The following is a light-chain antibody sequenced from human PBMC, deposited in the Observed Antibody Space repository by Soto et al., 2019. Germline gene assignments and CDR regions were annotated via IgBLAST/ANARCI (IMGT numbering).Light chain of an antibody. CDR3: SSYTSSTTLGV. V-gene: IGLV2-14*01. CDR2: EVS. Sequence: QSALTQPASVSGSPGQSITISCTGTNSDVGGYDYVSWYQQHPGKAPKLMIYEVSHRPSGVSNRFSGSRSGNTASLTISGLQAEDEADYYCSSYTSSTTLGVFGGGTKRTVL. J-gene: IGLJ3*02. CDR1: NSDVGGYDY.